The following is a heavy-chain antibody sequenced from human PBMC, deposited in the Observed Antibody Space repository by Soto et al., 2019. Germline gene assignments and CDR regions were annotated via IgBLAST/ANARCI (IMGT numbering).Heavy chain of an antibody. D-gene: IGHD3-22*01. CDR1: GGSISSGGYY. Sequence: LSLTCTVSGGSISSGGYYWSWIRQHPGKGLEWIGYIYYSGSTYYNPSLKSRVTISVDTSKNQFSLKLSSVTAADTAVYYCARQIVYDSSSNWFDPWGQGTLVTVSS. CDR2: IYYSGST. J-gene: IGHJ5*02. V-gene: IGHV4-31*03. CDR3: ARQIVYDSSSNWFDP.